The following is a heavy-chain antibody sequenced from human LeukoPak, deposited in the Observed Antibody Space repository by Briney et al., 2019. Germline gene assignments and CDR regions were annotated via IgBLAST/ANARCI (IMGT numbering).Heavy chain of an antibody. D-gene: IGHD2-15*01. CDR3: ATLVVVVAATHSKGYYYYYMDV. Sequence: GASVKVSCKASGYTFTSYGISWVRQAPGQGLEWMGWISAYNGNTNYAQKLQGRVTMTTDTSTSTAYMELRSLRSDDTAVYYCATLVVVVAATHSKGYYYYYMDVWGKGTTVTVSS. V-gene: IGHV1-18*01. J-gene: IGHJ6*03. CDR1: GYTFTSYG. CDR2: ISAYNGNT.